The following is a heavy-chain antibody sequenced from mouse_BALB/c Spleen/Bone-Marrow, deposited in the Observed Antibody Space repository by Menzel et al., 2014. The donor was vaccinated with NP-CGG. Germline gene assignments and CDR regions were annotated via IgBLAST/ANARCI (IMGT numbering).Heavy chain of an antibody. J-gene: IGHJ2*01. V-gene: IGHV1-69*02. CDR1: GYTFTSYW. Sequence: VQLQQSGAELVRPGASVKLSCKASGYTFTSYWINWVKQRPGQGLEWIGNIYPSDNYTNYNQKFKDKATLTVDKSSSTAYMQLGSPTSEDSAVYYCTRTYEYFDYWGQGTTLTVSS. CDR3: TRTYEYFDY. D-gene: IGHD2-3*01. CDR2: IYPSDNYT.